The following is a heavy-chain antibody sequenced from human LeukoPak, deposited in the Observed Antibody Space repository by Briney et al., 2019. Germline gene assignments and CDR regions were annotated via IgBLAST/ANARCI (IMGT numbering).Heavy chain of an antibody. Sequence: KPSETLSLTCTVSGDSFNSGAYYWSWLRQHPVKGLEWIGDIYYSGSTYFNPSLKSRVAISVDTSKKRFSLKVKSVTAADTAVYYCARGSHSDGRFDPWGQGTLVIVSS. J-gene: IGHJ5*02. CDR3: ARGSHSDGRFDP. CDR1: GDSFNSGAYY. D-gene: IGHD5-24*01. V-gene: IGHV4-31*03. CDR2: IYYSGST.